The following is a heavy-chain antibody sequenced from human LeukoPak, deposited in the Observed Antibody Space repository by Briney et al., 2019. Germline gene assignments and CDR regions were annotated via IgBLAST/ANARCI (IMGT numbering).Heavy chain of an antibody. CDR1: GFTFSSYA. J-gene: IGHJ4*02. CDR2: ISGSGGVT. Sequence: GGSLRLSCAASGFTFSSYAMSWVRQAPGKGLEWVSTISGSGGVTYYPDSVRGRFTISRDNSKNTLHLQMDSLRAEDTAIYYCAKWPEGATPKFHYWGQGTLVPVSS. CDR3: AKWPEGATPKFHY. V-gene: IGHV3-23*01. D-gene: IGHD1-26*01.